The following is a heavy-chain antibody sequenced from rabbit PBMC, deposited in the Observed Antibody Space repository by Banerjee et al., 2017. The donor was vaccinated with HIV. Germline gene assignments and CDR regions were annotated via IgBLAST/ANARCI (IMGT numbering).Heavy chain of an antibody. CDR1: GFSFSNKA. CDR2: INPVFGST. V-gene: IGHV1S47*01. J-gene: IGHJ3*01. CDR3: ARGDISGFLFL. Sequence: QEQLVESGGGLVKPEGSLTLSCTASGFSFSNKAVMCWVRQAPGKGLEWIGYINPVFGSTYYASWVNGRFTISSHNAQNTLYLQLNSLTAADTATYFCARGDISGFLFLWGQGTLVTVS. D-gene: IGHD4-1*01.